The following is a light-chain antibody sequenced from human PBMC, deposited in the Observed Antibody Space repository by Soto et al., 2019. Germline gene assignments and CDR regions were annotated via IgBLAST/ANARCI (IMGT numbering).Light chain of an antibody. CDR2: DAS. CDR1: QSVSSY. V-gene: IGKV3-11*01. CDR3: QQRSNWPPMYT. Sequence: EIVLTQSPATLSLSLGERATLSCRASQSVSSYLAWYQQKPGQAPRLLIYDASNMATGIPARFSGSGSGTDFTLTISSLEPEDFAVDYCQQRSNWPPMYTFGQGTKLEIK. J-gene: IGKJ2*01.